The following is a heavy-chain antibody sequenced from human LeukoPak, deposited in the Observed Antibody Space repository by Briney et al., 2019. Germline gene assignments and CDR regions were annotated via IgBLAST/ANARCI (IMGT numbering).Heavy chain of an antibody. Sequence: SVKVCCKASGGTFSSYGISWVGQAPGQGLEWMGGIIPIFGTANYAQKFQGRVTITADESTGTAYMELSSLRSEDTAVYYCARNAVPDRPFSGMDVWGKGTTVTVSS. CDR3: ARNAVPDRPFSGMDV. CDR1: GGTFSSYG. J-gene: IGHJ6*04. CDR2: IIPIFGTA. D-gene: IGHD2-2*01. V-gene: IGHV1-69*01.